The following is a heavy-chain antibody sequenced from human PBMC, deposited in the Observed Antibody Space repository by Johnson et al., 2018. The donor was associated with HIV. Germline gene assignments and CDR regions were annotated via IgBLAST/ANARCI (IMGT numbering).Heavy chain of an antibody. D-gene: IGHD6-13*01. CDR2: IGTAGDT. V-gene: IGHV3-13*01. CDR3: SRPWGASSSPDSFDL. Sequence: VQLVESGGGLVQPGASLRLSCAASGFTFSSYDMPWVRQATGKGLEWVSAIGTAGDTYYPGSVKGRFTISRDNSKNTLSLQMNSLRAEDTAVYYCSRPWGASSSPDSFDLWGQGTMVTVSS. J-gene: IGHJ3*01. CDR1: GFTFSSYD.